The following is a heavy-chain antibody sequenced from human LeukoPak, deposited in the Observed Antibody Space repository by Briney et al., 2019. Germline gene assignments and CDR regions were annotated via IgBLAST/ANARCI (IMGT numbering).Heavy chain of an antibody. V-gene: IGHV1-46*01. CDR1: GYTFTSYY. CDR2: INPSGGST. J-gene: IGHJ3*02. D-gene: IGHD3-3*01. CDR3: ARQNRNYDFWSGYYTGAFDI. Sequence: ASVKVSCKASGYTFTSYYMHWVRQAPGQGLEWMGIINPSGGSTSYAQKFQGRVTMTRDTSTSTVYMELSSLRSEDTAVYYCARQNRNYDFWSGYYTGAFDIWGQGTMVTVSS.